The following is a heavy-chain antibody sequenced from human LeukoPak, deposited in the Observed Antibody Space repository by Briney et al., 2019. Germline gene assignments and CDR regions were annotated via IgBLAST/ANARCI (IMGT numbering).Heavy chain of an antibody. Sequence: SETLSLTCIVSGGSISSGGYYWSWIRQPPGKGLEWIGYIYHSGSTYYNPSLKSRVTISVDRSKNQFSLKLSSVTAADTAVYYCARGDIAVAGTSFDYWGQGTLVTVSS. CDR1: GGSISSGGYY. J-gene: IGHJ4*02. CDR3: ARGDIAVAGTSFDY. D-gene: IGHD6-19*01. V-gene: IGHV4-30-2*01. CDR2: IYHSGST.